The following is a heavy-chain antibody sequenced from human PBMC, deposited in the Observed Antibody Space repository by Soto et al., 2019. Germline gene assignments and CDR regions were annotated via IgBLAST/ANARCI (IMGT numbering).Heavy chain of an antibody. CDR3: AKDNGFGEDTAMVFDY. V-gene: IGHV3-9*01. CDR1: GFTFDDYA. Sequence: GGSLRLSCAASGFTFDDYAMHWVRQAPGKGLELFSCISWNIVSIVYADSVKGRFTFSRDNAKFSLYLQMNSLRAEDTALYYCAKDNGFGEDTAMVFDYWGQGTLVTVSS. J-gene: IGHJ4*02. CDR2: ISWNIVSI. D-gene: IGHD5-18*01.